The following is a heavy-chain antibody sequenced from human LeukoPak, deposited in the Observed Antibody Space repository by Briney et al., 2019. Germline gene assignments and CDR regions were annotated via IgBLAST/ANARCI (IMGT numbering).Heavy chain of an antibody. CDR1: GYTFTSSG. D-gene: IGHD3-3*01. V-gene: IGHV1-18*01. Sequence: ASVKVSCKASGYTFTSSGISWVRQAPRQGLEWMGWISAYNGNTNYAQKLQGRVTMTTDTSTSTAYMELRSLRSDDTAVYYCARELRRDYDFWSGSLEDYYYGMDVWGQGTTVTVSS. J-gene: IGHJ6*02. CDR3: ARELRRDYDFWSGSLEDYYYGMDV. CDR2: ISAYNGNT.